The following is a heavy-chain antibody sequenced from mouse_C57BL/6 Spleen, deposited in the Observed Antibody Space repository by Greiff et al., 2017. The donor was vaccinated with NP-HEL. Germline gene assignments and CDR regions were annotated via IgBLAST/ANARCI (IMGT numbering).Heavy chain of an antibody. D-gene: IGHD2-12*01. V-gene: IGHV7-3*01. CDR1: GFTFTDYY. Sequence: EVQLVESGGGLVQPGGSLSLSCAASGFTFTDYYMSWVRQPPGKALEWLGFIRNKANGYTTEYSASVKGRFTISRDNSQSILYLQMNALRAEDSATYYCARYYYMAFAYWGQGTLVTVSA. CDR2: IRNKANGYTT. CDR3: ARYYYMAFAY. J-gene: IGHJ3*01.